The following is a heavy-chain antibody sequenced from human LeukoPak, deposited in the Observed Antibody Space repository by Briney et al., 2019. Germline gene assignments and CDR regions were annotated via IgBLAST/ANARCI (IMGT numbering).Heavy chain of an antibody. D-gene: IGHD3-9*01. Sequence: ASVKVSCKASGYTFTSYGISWVRQAPGHGLEWMGWISAYNGNTNYAQTLQGRVTMTTDTSTSTAYMELRSLRSDDTAVYYCAREELRYFDWLLENYFYYYGMDVWGQGTTVTVSS. CDR3: AREELRYFDWLLENYFYYYGMDV. CDR1: GYTFTSYG. CDR2: ISAYNGNT. J-gene: IGHJ6*02. V-gene: IGHV1-18*01.